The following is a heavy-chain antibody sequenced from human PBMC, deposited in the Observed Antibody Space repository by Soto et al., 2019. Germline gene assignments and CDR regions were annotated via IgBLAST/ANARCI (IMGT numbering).Heavy chain of an antibody. D-gene: IGHD6-19*01. CDR1: GGSITNNNYY. V-gene: IGHV4-39*01. CDR2: IYYSGST. Sequence: QLQLQESGPGLVKPSETLSLTYTVSGGSITNNNYYWTWIRQPPGKGLEWIGTIYYSGSTYYNPSLKNRVTISVDTSNDQFSLKLNSVTAADAAVYYFARHRGDTSGWHSFDYWGQGSLVTVSS. CDR3: ARHRGDTSGWHSFDY. J-gene: IGHJ4*02.